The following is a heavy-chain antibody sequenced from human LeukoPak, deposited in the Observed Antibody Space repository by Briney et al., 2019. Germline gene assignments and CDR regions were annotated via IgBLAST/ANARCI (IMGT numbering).Heavy chain of an antibody. D-gene: IGHD1-26*01. CDR1: GGTFSSYA. Sequence: ASVKVSCKASGGTFSSYAISWVRQAPGQGLEWMGRIIPIFGTANYAQKFQGRVTITTDESTSTAYMELSSLRSDDTAMYYCARVGGNYEGLIDYWGQGTLVTVSS. V-gene: IGHV1-69*05. CDR3: ARVGGNYEGLIDY. CDR2: IIPIFGTA. J-gene: IGHJ4*02.